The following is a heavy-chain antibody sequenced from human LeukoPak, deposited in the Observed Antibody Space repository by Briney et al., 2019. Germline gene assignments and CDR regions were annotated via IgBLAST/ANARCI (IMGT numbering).Heavy chain of an antibody. J-gene: IGHJ4*02. CDR2: ISSSSSTI. CDR3: ARVGIRGVWGY. CDR1: GFTFSSYS. D-gene: IGHD3-10*01. V-gene: IGHV3-48*01. Sequence: GGSLRLSCAASGFTFSSYSMNWVRQAPGKGLEWVSYISSSSSTIYYADSVKGRFTISRDNAKNSLYLQMNSLRAEDMAVYYCARVGIRGVWGYWGQGTLVTVSS.